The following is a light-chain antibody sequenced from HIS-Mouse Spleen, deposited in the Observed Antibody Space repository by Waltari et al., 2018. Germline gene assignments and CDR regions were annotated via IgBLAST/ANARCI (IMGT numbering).Light chain of an antibody. CDR3: YSAADNAWV. CDR1: VLAKKY. CDR2: KDS. Sequence: SYELTQPSSVSVSPGQTARITCSGDVLAKKYARWFQQKPGQAPVLVIYKDSERPSGIPERVSGSSSGTTVTLTIGGAQGEDEADYYCYSAADNAWVFGGGTKLTVL. J-gene: IGLJ3*02. V-gene: IGLV3-27*01.